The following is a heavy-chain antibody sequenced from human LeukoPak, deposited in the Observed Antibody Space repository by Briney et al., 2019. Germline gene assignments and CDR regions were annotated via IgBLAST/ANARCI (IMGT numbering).Heavy chain of an antibody. CDR2: INSDGSST. Sequence: GGSLRLSCAASGFTFRSYWMHWVRQAPGKGLVCVSRINSDGSSTNYADSVKGRFTISRDNAKNTLYLQMNSLRAEDTAIYYCVRDPRFSENFDYWGQGALVTVST. D-gene: IGHD6-25*01. CDR1: GFTFRSYW. J-gene: IGHJ4*02. CDR3: VRDPRFSENFDY. V-gene: IGHV3-74*01.